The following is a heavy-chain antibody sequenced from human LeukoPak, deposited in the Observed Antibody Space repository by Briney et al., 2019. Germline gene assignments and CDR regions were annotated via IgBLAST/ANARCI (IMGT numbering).Heavy chain of an antibody. J-gene: IGHJ4*02. CDR2: MNPNSGNT. D-gene: IGHD1-26*01. CDR1: GYTFTSYD. Sequence: ASVKVSCKASGYTFTSYDINLVRQATGQGLEWMGWMNPNSGNTGYAQKFQGRVTMTRNTSISTANMELSSLRSEDTAVYYCARRRVSGSYETFFFFDYWGQGTLVTVSS. CDR3: ARRRVSGSYETFFFFDY. V-gene: IGHV1-8*01.